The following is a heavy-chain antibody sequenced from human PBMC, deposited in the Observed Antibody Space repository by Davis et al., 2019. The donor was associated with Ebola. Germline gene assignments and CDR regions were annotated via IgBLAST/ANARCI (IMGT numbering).Heavy chain of an antibody. CDR3: ARHHGAYITFDS. V-gene: IGHV3-23*01. CDR1: GFTFSSYA. Sequence: GESLKISCAASGFTFSSYAMTWVRQAPGKGLEWVSAISGSGGSTYYADSVKGRFTISRDNFKNTLYLQMNSLRAEDTATYYCARHHGAYITFDSWGQGTLVTVSS. J-gene: IGHJ4*02. CDR2: ISGSGGST. D-gene: IGHD4-17*01.